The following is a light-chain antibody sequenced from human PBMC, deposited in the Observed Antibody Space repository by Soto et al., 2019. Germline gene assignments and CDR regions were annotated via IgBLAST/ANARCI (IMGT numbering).Light chain of an antibody. CDR2: DVS. V-gene: IGLV2-14*01. Sequence: QSALTQPASVSVSPGQSITISCTGTSSDVGRYNYVSWYQQHPGKAPKLMIHDVSNRPSGVSDRFSGSKSGNTASLTISGLQAEDEADYYCSSYTSSSTLYAFGTGTKLTVL. CDR3: SSYTSSSTLYA. J-gene: IGLJ1*01. CDR1: SSDVGRYNY.